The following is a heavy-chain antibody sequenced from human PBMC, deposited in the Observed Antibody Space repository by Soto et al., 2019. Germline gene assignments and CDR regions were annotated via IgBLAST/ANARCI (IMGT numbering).Heavy chain of an antibody. CDR3: AKDILSIAVAVFDY. J-gene: IGHJ4*02. CDR2: ISWNSGSI. V-gene: IGHV3-9*01. CDR1: GFTFDDYA. D-gene: IGHD6-19*01. Sequence: EVQLVESGGGLVQPGRSLRLSCAASGFTFDDYAMHWVRQAPGKGLEWVSGISWNSGSIGYADSVKGRFTISRDNAKNSLYLQMNSLRAEDTALDYCAKDILSIAVAVFDYWGQGTLVTVSS.